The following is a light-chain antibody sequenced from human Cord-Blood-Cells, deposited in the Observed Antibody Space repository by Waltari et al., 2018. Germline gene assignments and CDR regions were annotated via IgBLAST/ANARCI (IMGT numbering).Light chain of an antibody. CDR2: QDS. Sequence: SYELTQPPSVSVSPGQTARITCSGDKLGDKYACWYQQKPGQSPVLVIYQDSKRPSGIPERFSGSNSGNTATLTMSGTQAMDEADYYCQAWDSSNVVFGGGTKLTVL. CDR1: KLGDKY. V-gene: IGLV3-1*01. J-gene: IGLJ2*01. CDR3: QAWDSSNVV.